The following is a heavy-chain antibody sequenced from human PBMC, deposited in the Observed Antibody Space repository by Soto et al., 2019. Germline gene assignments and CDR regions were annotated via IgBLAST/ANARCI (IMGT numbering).Heavy chain of an antibody. CDR1: GGSISSGGYY. D-gene: IGHD3-16*01. Sequence: QVQLQESGPGLVKPSQTLSLTCTVSGGSISSGGYYWSRIRQHPGQGLEWIGYIYYSGSTYYNPSLKSRVTISVDTSKNQFSLKLSSVTAADTAVYYCARSDKGGGISDYWGQGTLVTVSS. V-gene: IGHV4-31*03. J-gene: IGHJ4*02. CDR3: ARSDKGGGISDY. CDR2: IYYSGST.